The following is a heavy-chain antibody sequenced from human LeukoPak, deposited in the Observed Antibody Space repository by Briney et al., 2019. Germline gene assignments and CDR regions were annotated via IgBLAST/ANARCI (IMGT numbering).Heavy chain of an antibody. CDR3: RGSGSSGGAYFDY. CDR1: TGSISSDNW. Sequence: SGTLSLTCAVSTGSISSDNWWSWVRQPPGKGLEWIGEISHRGSTNYNPSLKRRVTISVDKSKNQFSLNLSSVTAADTATYYCRGSGSSGGAYFDYWGQGTLVTVSS. CDR2: ISHRGST. V-gene: IGHV4-4*02. J-gene: IGHJ4*02. D-gene: IGHD1-26*01.